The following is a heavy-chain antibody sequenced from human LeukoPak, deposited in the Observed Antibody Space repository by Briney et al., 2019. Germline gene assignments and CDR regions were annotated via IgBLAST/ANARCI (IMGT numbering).Heavy chain of an antibody. CDR1: VYTFTSYG. J-gene: IGHJ6*03. CDR2: ISAYNGNT. CDR3: ARSFRSSSSSAPGGYYYYYYMDV. V-gene: IGHV1-18*01. Sequence: ASVKVSCKASVYTFTSYGISWVRQAPGQGLEWVGWISAYNGNTNNAHKLQGRGTMTTDTSTSTAYMELRSLRSDDTAVYYCARSFRSSSSSAPGGYYYYYYMDVWGKGTTVTISS. D-gene: IGHD6-6*01.